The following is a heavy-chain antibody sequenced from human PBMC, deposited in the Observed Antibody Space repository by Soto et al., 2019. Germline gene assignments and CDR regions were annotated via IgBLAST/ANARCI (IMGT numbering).Heavy chain of an antibody. CDR1: GYTFTNFG. CDR3: ARGGTPIDY. D-gene: IGHD3-16*01. J-gene: IGHJ4*02. V-gene: IGHV1-18*01. Sequence: QVQLVQSGAEVKKPGASVRVSCKASGYTFTNFGISWVRQAPAQGLEWMGWISAYNGNTNYAPNFQGRVTMTTDTSTSTAYMALRSLCSDDAAVYYWARGGTPIDYWGQGALVSVYS. CDR2: ISAYNGNT.